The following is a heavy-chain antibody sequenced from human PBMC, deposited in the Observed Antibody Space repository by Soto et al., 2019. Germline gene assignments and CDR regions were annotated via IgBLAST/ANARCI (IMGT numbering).Heavy chain of an antibody. CDR2: VNRDGSST. CDR1: GFTFSAYW. CDR3: GRDHPSPGPASDY. J-gene: IGHJ4*02. Sequence: EVQLVESGGGLVQPGGSLRLSCSASGFTFSAYWMHWVRQAPGKGLVWVSRVNRDGSSTYYADSVKGRFTISRDNAKNTLYLQLNSLRAEDTAVYYCGRDHPSPGPASDYWGQGTLVTVSA. V-gene: IGHV3-74*01.